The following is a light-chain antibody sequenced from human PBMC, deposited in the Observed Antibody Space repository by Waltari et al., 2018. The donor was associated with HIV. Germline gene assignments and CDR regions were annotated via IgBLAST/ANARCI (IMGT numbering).Light chain of an antibody. CDR3: LLKIGSNTPI. J-gene: IGLJ2*01. V-gene: IGLV2-14*01. CDR2: EVS. CDR1: ISDIGYSVS. Sequence: QSALTPPASVSGSPGPSLTISCTVSISDIGYSVSVSCYQQYPGKVPTLVIYEVSKRPSGVSDRFSGSKAGNTASLAISVLQAEDEADYYCLLKIGSNTPIFGGGTKLTVL.